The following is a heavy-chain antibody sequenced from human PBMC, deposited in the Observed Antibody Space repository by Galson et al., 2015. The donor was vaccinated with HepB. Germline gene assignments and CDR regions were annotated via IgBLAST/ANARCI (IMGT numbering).Heavy chain of an antibody. CDR3: AKGYGLFDS. Sequence: SLRLSCAASGFAFDSHAMSWVRQAPGRGLEWVSGITGKGDSTFYADSVKGRFTVSKDNSNNMLYLQMNSLRAEYAGLYFCAKGYGLFDSWGQGILVTVSS. V-gene: IGHV3-23*01. CDR1: GFAFDSHA. D-gene: IGHD5-18*01. J-gene: IGHJ5*01. CDR2: ITGKGDST.